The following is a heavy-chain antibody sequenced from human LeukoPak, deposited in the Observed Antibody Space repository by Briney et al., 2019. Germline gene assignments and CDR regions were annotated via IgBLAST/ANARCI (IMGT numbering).Heavy chain of an antibody. CDR3: ASGNLDLFDY. CDR1: GGSISSGGYY. Sequence: SQTLSLTCTVSGGSISSGGYYWSWIRQPPGKGLEWIGYISYSGSTYYNPSLKSRVTISTDKSKNQFSLKVISVTAADTAVYYCASGNLDLFDYWGQGTLVTVSS. J-gene: IGHJ4*02. V-gene: IGHV4-30-2*01. CDR2: ISYSGST. D-gene: IGHD1-1*01.